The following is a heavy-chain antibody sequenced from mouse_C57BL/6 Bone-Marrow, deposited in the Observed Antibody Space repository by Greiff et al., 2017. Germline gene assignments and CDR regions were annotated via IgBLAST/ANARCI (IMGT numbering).Heavy chain of an antibody. J-gene: IGHJ1*03. CDR3: ERPYYSNYWYFDV. Sequence: VQLQQPGAELVKPGASVKMSCKASGYTFTSYWITWVKQRPGQSLEWIGDIYPGSGSTNYNEKFKSKATLTVDTSSSTDYMQLSSLTSEDSAVYKCERPYYSNYWYFDVWGTGTTVTVSS. CDR1: GYTFTSYW. V-gene: IGHV1-55*01. CDR2: IYPGSGST. D-gene: IGHD2-5*01.